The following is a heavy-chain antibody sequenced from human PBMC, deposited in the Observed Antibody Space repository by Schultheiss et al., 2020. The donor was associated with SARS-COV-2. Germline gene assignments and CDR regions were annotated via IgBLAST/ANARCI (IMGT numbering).Heavy chain of an antibody. D-gene: IGHD6-6*01. J-gene: IGHJ4*02. V-gene: IGHV3-48*04. CDR2: ISSSGSTI. CDR3: AKMAEIEYSSSSPPFDY. CDR1: GFTFSSYG. Sequence: GESLKISCAASGFTFSSYGMHWVRQAPGKGLEWVSYISSSGSTIYYADSVKGRFTISRDNAKNSLYLQMNSLRAEDTAVYYCAKMAEIEYSSSSPPFDYWGQGTLVTVSS.